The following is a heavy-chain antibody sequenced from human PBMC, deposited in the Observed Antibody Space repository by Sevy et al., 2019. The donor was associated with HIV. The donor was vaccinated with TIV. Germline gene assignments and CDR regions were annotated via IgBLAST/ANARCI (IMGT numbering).Heavy chain of an antibody. CDR2: IHSDDTT. J-gene: IGHJ4*02. V-gene: IGHV3-66*01. CDR3: ARGKSGYGYALNY. D-gene: IGHD5-18*01. Sequence: GGSLRLSCAASGFTVNSNYMTWVRQAPGKGLEGVSVIHSDDTTYHADSVKDGFPISRDNFKNTLYLHMSSLRAEDTAVYYCARGKSGYGYALNYWGQGTLVTVSS. CDR1: GFTVNSNY.